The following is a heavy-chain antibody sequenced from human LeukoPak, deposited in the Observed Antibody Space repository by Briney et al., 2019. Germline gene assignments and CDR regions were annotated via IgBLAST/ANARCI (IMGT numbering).Heavy chain of an antibody. Sequence: GGSLRLSCAASGFTFTIYGMNWVRQAPGKGLEWVSGISGSDYTTYYADSVKGRFTISRDNSKNTLYLQMNGLRAEDTAIYYCAKTFYDSGSYWGAFDYWGQGALVTVSS. V-gene: IGHV3-23*01. D-gene: IGHD3-10*01. J-gene: IGHJ4*02. CDR1: GFTFTIYG. CDR3: AKTFYDSGSYWGAFDY. CDR2: ISGSDYTT.